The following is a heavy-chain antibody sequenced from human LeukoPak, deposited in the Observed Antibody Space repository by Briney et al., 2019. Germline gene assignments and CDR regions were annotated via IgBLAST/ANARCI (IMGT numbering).Heavy chain of an antibody. CDR2: IYHNGDV. CDR1: GGSISTDNW. CDR3: AREVAAGSYRGFDY. D-gene: IGHD6-19*01. Sequence: AETLSLTCAVSGGSISTDNWWHWIRQSPGKGLEWIAEIYHNGDVHYNPSLKSRVTMSVDTSKNQFSLKVNSVTAADTATYFCAREVAAGSYRGFDYWGQGTLVTVSS. J-gene: IGHJ4*01. V-gene: IGHV4-4*01.